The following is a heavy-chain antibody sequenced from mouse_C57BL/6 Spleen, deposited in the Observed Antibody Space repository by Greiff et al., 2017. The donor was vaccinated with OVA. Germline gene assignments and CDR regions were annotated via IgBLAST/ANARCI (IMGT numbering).Heavy chain of an antibody. CDR1: GYSFTDYN. J-gene: IGHJ1*03. V-gene: IGHV1-39*01. CDR3: ARRITTVVDWYFDV. CDR2: INHNYGNT. D-gene: IGHD1-1*01. Sequence: EVQLQQSGPELVKPGASVKISCKASGYSFTDYNMNWVKQSNGKSLEWIGVINHNYGNTSYNQKFKGKATLTVDQSSSKAYRQLNSLTTEDSAVYYFARRITTVVDWYFDVWGTGTTVTVSS.